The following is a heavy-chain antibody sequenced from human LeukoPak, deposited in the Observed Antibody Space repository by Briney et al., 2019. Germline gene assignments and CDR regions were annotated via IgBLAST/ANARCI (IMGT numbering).Heavy chain of an antibody. CDR3: ATVSFNQWELNWFDP. Sequence: GASVKVSCKASGYTFTGYYMHWVRQAPGKGLEWMGGFDPEDGETIYAQKFQGRVTMTEDTSTDTAYMELSSLRSEDTAVYYCATVSFNQWELNWFDPWGQGTLVTVSS. V-gene: IGHV1-24*01. J-gene: IGHJ5*02. CDR2: FDPEDGET. D-gene: IGHD1-26*01. CDR1: GYTFTGYY.